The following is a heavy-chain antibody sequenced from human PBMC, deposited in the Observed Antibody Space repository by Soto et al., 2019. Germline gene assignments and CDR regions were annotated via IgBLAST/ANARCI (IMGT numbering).Heavy chain of an antibody. Sequence: ASVKVSCKASGYTFTSYGISWVRQDPGQGLEWMGWISAYNGNTNYAQKLQGRVPMTTDTSTSTAYMELRSLRSDDTAVYYCARAKKVLRYFDWLLSGDYYYYGMDVWGQGTTVTVSS. D-gene: IGHD3-9*01. CDR3: ARAKKVLRYFDWLLSGDYYYYGMDV. CDR1: GYTFTSYG. CDR2: ISAYNGNT. J-gene: IGHJ6*02. V-gene: IGHV1-18*01.